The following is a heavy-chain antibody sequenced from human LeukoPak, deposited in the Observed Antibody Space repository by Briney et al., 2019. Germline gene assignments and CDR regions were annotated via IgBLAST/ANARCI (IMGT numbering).Heavy chain of an antibody. CDR3: AREVGGSAFDI. Sequence: GGSLRLSCAASGFTFSGSAMHWVRQASGKGLEWVGRIRSKANSYATAYAASVKGRFTISRDDSKNTAYLQMNSLRAEDTAVYYCAREVGGSAFDIWGQGTMVTVSS. V-gene: IGHV3-73*01. CDR1: GFTFSGSA. J-gene: IGHJ3*02. D-gene: IGHD3-16*01. CDR2: IRSKANSYAT.